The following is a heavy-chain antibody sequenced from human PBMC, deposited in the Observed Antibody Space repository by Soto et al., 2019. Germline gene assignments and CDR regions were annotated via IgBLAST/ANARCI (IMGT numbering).Heavy chain of an antibody. V-gene: IGHV1-2*04. Sequence: ASVKVSCEAAGYSYTDCHIHWRRQAPGQGLARLGRINPKSGGTSTAQKFQGWVTMTTDTSISTASMELTRMTSDDTAIYYCERADSTDCSNGVCSFFYNHDMDVWG. D-gene: IGHD2-8*01. CDR3: ERADSTDCSNGVCSFFYNHDMDV. CDR2: INPKSGGT. J-gene: IGHJ6*02. CDR1: GYSYTDCH.